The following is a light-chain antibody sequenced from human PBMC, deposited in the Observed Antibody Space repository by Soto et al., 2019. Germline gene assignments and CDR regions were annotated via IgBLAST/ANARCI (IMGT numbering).Light chain of an antibody. J-gene: IGKJ2*01. V-gene: IGKV3-20*01. Sequence: EIVLTQSPGILSLSPGERASLSCRASQTVSGNYLAWYQQKPGQSPRLLIYGSSDRATGIPDRFSGSGSGTDFTLTINRVEPEDFAVYYCQQYGSSPPYTFGQGTTLEI. CDR2: GSS. CDR1: QTVSGNY. CDR3: QQYGSSPPYT.